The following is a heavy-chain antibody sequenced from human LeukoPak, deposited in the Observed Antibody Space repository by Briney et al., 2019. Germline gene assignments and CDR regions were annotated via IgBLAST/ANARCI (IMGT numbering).Heavy chain of an antibody. CDR3: ARSKLTGEFDY. D-gene: IGHD7-27*01. V-gene: IGHV5-51*01. J-gene: IGHJ4*02. Sequence: GESLKISCKGSGYSFTSYWIGWVRQMPGKGLEWMGIIFPGDSHIRYSPSFQGQVTISADKSISTAYLQWSSLKASDTATYYCARSKLTGEFDYWGQGTLVTVSS. CDR1: GYSFTSYW. CDR2: IFPGDSHI.